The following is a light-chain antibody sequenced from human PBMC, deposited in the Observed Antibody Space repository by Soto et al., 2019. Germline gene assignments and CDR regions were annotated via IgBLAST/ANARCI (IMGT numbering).Light chain of an antibody. CDR3: QHYDHLPIT. J-gene: IGKJ5*01. V-gene: IGKV1-33*01. Sequence: DIQMTQSPSSLSASVGDRVTITCQASQDITNYLNWYQQKPGKAPRLLPYDESSLETRGPSRFSVSGAGTDFTSTIISLQPEDIATDYCQHYDHLPITCGHGTRLEIK. CDR2: DES. CDR1: QDITNY.